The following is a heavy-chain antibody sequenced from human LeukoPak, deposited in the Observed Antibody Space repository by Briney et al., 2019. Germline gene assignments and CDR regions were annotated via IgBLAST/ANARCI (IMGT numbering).Heavy chain of an antibody. Sequence: SQTLSLTCAISGDSVSNNIATWNWVRQSPSRGLEWLGRTYYRSRWGNDYAISVKGRITINPDTSRNQFSLPLNSVTPEDTVVYYCERDSDDYYWALDFWGQGPPVTVSS. CDR3: ERDSDDYYWALDF. CDR1: GDSVSNNIAT. CDR2: TYYRSRWGN. D-gene: IGHD3-10*01. J-gene: IGHJ4*02. V-gene: IGHV6-1*01.